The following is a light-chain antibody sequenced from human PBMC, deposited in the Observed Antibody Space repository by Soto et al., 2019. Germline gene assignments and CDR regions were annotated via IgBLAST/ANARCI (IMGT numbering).Light chain of an antibody. CDR2: EVS. CDR3: CSYAGSSTYV. CDR1: SSYVGSYNL. V-gene: IGLV2-23*02. Sequence: QSVLXQPASVSGSPGHSITISCTGTSSYVGSYNLVSWYQQHPGKAPKPMIYEVSKRPSGVSNRFSGSKSVNTASLTISGLQAEDEADYYCCSYAGSSTYVFGTGTKVTVL. J-gene: IGLJ1*01.